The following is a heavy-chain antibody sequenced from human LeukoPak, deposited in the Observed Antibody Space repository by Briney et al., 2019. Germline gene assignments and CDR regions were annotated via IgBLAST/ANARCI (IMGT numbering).Heavy chain of an antibody. V-gene: IGHV1-18*01. J-gene: IGHJ4*02. CDR1: GYTFTIYG. CDR3: ARHRAKLGENDY. Sequence: VAAVRVSCMASGYTFTIYGISWVRQAPGKGLEWMGWISAYNGNTTHAPKLQGTLTMTTATSTSTAYMELTSLRSGDPAVYCCARHRAKLGENDYWGQGTLVTVSS. CDR2: ISAYNGNT. D-gene: IGHD3-16*01.